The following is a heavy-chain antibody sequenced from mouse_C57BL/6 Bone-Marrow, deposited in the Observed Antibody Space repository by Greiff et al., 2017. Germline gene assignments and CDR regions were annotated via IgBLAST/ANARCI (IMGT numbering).Heavy chain of an antibody. CDR3: ARHQTGTYAMDY. D-gene: IGHD4-1*01. Sequence: EVKVVESGGGLVQPGESLKLSCESNEYEFPSHDMSWVRKTPEKRLELVAAINSVGGSTYYPDTMERRFIISRDNTKKTLYLQMSSLRSEDTAVYYCARHQTGTYAMDYWGQGTSVTVSS. V-gene: IGHV5-2*01. J-gene: IGHJ4*01. CDR2: INSVGGST. CDR1: EYEFPSHD.